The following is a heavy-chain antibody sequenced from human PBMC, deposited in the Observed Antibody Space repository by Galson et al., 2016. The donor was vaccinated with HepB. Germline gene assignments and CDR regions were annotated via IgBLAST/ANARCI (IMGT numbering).Heavy chain of an antibody. D-gene: IGHD3-22*01. CDR3: AKPFIVVVDYNFYFDL. Sequence: SLRLSCAASGFTFSNYAMSWVRQAPGKGLEWVSGISGSSGTTYYGGSVKGRFTISRDNSKSTLYLQMDSLRAEDTAVYYCAKPFIVVVDYNFYFDLWGRGTLVAVSS. J-gene: IGHJ2*01. CDR1: GFTFSNYA. CDR2: ISGSSGTT. V-gene: IGHV3-23*01.